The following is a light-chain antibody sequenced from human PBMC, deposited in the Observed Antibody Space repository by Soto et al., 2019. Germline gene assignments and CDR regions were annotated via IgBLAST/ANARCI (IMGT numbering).Light chain of an antibody. CDR3: QLYGTSART. Sequence: EIVLTQSPATLSLSPGERATLSCRASQTVSSNSLAWYHQKPGQAPRLLIYGTSSRATGIPDRFSGSGSGTDFTLTISRLEPEDFAVYYCQLYGTSARTFGQGTKVDIK. CDR2: GTS. V-gene: IGKV3-20*01. J-gene: IGKJ1*01. CDR1: QTVSSNS.